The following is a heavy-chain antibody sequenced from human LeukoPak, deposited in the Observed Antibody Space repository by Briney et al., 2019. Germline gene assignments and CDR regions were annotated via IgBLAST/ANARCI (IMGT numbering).Heavy chain of an antibody. CDR3: ARDGGYDFWSGYYQDY. Sequence: GGSLRLSGAASGFTFSGYAMNWVRQAPGKGLEWVSLIFASGITTKYADSVKGRFTISRDNSKNTLYLQMNSLRAEDTAVYYCARDGGYDFWSGYYQDYWGQGTLVTVSS. CDR1: GFTFSGYA. J-gene: IGHJ4*02. D-gene: IGHD3-3*01. V-gene: IGHV3-NL1*01. CDR2: IFASGITT.